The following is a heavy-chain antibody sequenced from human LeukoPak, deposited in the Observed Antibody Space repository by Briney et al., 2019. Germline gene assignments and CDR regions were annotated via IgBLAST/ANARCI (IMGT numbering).Heavy chain of an antibody. CDR3: ARGAFIIGQYAFDI. D-gene: IGHD1-14*01. CDR2: VYYSGTT. Sequence: PSETLSLTCTVSGGSISNTNYYWGWIRQPPGKGLEWIGSVYYSGTTYYNSSLKSRVTISVDRSKNQFSLKLSSVTAADTAVYYCARGAFIIGQYAFDIWGQGTMVTVSS. J-gene: IGHJ3*02. V-gene: IGHV4-39*07. CDR1: GGSISNTNYY.